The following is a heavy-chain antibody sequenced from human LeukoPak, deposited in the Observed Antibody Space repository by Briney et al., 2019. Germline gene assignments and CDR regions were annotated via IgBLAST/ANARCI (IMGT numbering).Heavy chain of an antibody. J-gene: IGHJ1*01. CDR2: IYPGDSDT. V-gene: IGHV5-51*01. CDR3: ARPDLAAAAPEYFQH. Sequence: GESLNISCKGSGYSFTSYWIGWVRQMPGKGLEWMGIIYPGDSDTRYSPSFQGQVTISADKSISTAYLQWSSLKASDTAMYYCARPDLAAAAPEYFQHWGQGTLVTVSS. D-gene: IGHD6-13*01. CDR1: GYSFTSYW.